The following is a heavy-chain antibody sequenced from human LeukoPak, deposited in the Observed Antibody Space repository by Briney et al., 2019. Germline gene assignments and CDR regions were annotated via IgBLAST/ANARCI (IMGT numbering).Heavy chain of an antibody. Sequence: PSETLSLTCAVYGGSFSGYYWSWIRQPPGKGLEWIGEINHSGSTNYNPSLKSRVTISVDTSKKQFSLKLSSVTAADTAVYYCARVPRIRGTIFGVVSTYYFDYWGQGTLVTVSS. V-gene: IGHV4-34*01. CDR3: ARVPRIRGTIFGVVSTYYFDY. J-gene: IGHJ4*02. D-gene: IGHD3-3*01. CDR1: GGSFSGYY. CDR2: INHSGST.